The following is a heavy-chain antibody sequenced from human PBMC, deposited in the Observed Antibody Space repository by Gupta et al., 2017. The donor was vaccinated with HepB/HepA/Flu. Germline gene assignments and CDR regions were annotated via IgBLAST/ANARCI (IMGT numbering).Heavy chain of an antibody. CDR1: GGSFSGYY. J-gene: IGHJ5*02. D-gene: IGHD6-13*01. Sequence: QVQLQQCDAGPLKPSETLSLTCAVYGGSFSGYYWGWIRQPPGKGLEWIGEIKHSGSTNYNPSLKSRVTISVDTSKNQFSLKLSSVTAADTAVYYCARVRRYSSSWHYNWFDPWGQGTLVTVSS. CDR2: IKHSGST. V-gene: IGHV4-34*01. CDR3: ARVRRYSSSWHYNWFDP.